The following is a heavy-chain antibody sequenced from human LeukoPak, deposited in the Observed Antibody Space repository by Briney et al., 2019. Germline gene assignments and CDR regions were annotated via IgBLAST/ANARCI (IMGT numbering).Heavy chain of an antibody. J-gene: IGHJ6*03. CDR2: ISAYNGNT. CDR1: GYTFTSYG. CDR3: ARARTPPLYYYYYYMDV. Sequence: GASVKVSCKASGYTFTSYGISWVRQAPGQRLEWMGWISAYNGNTKYAQKLQGRFTMTTDTSTSKAYMELRSLRSDDTAVYYCARARTPPLYYYYYYMDVWGKGTTVTVSS. V-gene: IGHV1-18*01.